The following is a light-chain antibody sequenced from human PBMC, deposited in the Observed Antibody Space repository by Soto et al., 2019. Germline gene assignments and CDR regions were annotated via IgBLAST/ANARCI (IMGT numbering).Light chain of an antibody. J-gene: IGKJ1*01. Sequence: DIQMTQSPSTLSASVGDRLSITCRASQSITNWLAWYQQEPGKAPKLLIYKASSLQSEVPSRFSGSGSGTEFTLTISSLQPDDFATYYCQQYNSYSRTFGQGTKVDIK. V-gene: IGKV1-5*03. CDR3: QQYNSYSRT. CDR1: QSITNW. CDR2: KAS.